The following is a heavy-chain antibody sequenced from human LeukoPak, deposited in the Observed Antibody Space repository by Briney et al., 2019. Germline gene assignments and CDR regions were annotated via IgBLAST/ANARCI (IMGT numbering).Heavy chain of an antibody. D-gene: IGHD2-15*01. Sequence: GESLKISCKGSGYSFTSYWIGWVRQMPGKGLEWMGIIYPGDSDTRYSPSFQGQVTISADKSISTAYLQWSSLKASDTAMYYCARQYCSGGSCYLFTPAAFDIWGQGTMVTVSS. CDR2: IYPGDSDT. CDR1: GYSFTSYW. J-gene: IGHJ3*02. V-gene: IGHV5-51*01. CDR3: ARQYCSGGSCYLFTPAAFDI.